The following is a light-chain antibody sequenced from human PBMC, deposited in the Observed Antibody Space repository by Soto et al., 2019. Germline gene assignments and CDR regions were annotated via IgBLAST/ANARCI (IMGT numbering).Light chain of an antibody. CDR2: VNSDGSH. V-gene: IGLV4-69*01. J-gene: IGLJ1*01. CDR3: QTWGTGIQF. Sequence: QLVLTQSPSASASLGASVKLTCTLSSGHSSYTIAWHQQQPQKGPRYLMKVNSDGSHSTGDGIPDRFSGSSSGAERYLTISSLQSEDEAYYYWQTWGTGIQFFGAGTKVTVL. CDR1: SGHSSYT.